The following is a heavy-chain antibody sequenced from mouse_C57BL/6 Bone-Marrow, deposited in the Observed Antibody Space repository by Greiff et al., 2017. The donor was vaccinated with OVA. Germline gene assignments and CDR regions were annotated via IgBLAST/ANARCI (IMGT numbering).Heavy chain of an antibody. D-gene: IGHD1-1*01. J-gene: IGHJ4*01. CDR2: INPNNGGT. CDR3: ARPHYGNAHYYAMDY. Sequence: EVKLQQSGPELVKPGASVKISCKASGYTFTDYYMNWVKQSHGKSLEWIGDINPNNGGTSYNQKFKGKATLTVDKSSSTAYMELRSLTSEDSAVYYCARPHYGNAHYYAMDYWGQGTSVTVSS. CDR1: GYTFTDYY. V-gene: IGHV1-26*01.